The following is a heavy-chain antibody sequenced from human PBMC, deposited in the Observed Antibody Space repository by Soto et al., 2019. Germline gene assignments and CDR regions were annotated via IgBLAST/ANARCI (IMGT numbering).Heavy chain of an antibody. CDR3: AKDLQSYGDYAYYCYGMDV. V-gene: IGHV3-30*18. J-gene: IGHJ6*02. CDR2: ISYDGTNK. CDR1: GFTFSTYG. D-gene: IGHD4-17*01. Sequence: QVQLVESGGGEVQPWRSLTISCAASGFTFSTYGMHWVRQTPGKGLEWGAVISYDGTNKFYSDSVKGRFTISRDNFKNTLTLQMNSLRADDTAVYSCAKDLQSYGDYAYYCYGMDVWGLGTRVTVSS.